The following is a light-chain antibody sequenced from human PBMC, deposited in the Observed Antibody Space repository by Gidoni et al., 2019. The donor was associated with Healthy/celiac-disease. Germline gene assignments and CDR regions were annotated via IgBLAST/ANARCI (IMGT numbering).Light chain of an antibody. V-gene: IGLV1-40*01. CDR3: QSYDSSLSGPWDVV. CDR2: GNS. Sequence: QSVLTQPPSVSGAPGQRVPISCTGSSSTIGAGYDVHWYQQLPGTAPKLLIYGNSNRPSGVPDRFSGSKSGTSASLAITGLQAEDEADYYCQSYDSSLSGPWDVVFGGGTKLTVL. J-gene: IGLJ2*01. CDR1: SSTIGAGYD.